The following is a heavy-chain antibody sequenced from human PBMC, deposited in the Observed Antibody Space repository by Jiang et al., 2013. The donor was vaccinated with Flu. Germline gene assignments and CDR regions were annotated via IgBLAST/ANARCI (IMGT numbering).Heavy chain of an antibody. CDR3: ARGLSGGNYYYYYGMDV. D-gene: IGHD3-16*01. V-gene: IGHV4-34*01. Sequence: ETLSLTCAVYGGSFSGYYWSWIRQPPGKGLEWIGEINHSGSTNYNPSLKSRVTISVDTSKNQFSLKLSSVTAADTAVYYCARGLSGGNYYYYYGMDVWGQGTTVTVSS. J-gene: IGHJ6*02. CDR2: INHSGST. CDR1: GGSFSGYY.